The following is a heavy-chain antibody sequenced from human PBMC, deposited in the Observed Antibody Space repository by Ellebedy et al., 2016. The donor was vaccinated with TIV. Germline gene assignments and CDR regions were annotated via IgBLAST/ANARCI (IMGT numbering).Heavy chain of an antibody. Sequence: GGSLRLSCAASGLTLSSYWMSWVRQAPGKGLEWVANIKQDGSNRYYVDSVKGRFTISRDNARNSLYLQMDTLGGEDTAVYYCSTVEWYRSDYWGQGTLVIVSS. D-gene: IGHD3-3*01. CDR2: IKQDGSNR. CDR1: GLTLSSYW. CDR3: STVEWYRSDY. J-gene: IGHJ4*02. V-gene: IGHV3-7*01.